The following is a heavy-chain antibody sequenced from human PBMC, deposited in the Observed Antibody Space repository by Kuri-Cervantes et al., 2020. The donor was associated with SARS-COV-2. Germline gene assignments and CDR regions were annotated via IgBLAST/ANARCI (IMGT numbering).Heavy chain of an antibody. J-gene: IGHJ6*02. CDR2: INPNSGGT. V-gene: IGHV1-2*02. CDR1: GYTFTSYY. D-gene: IGHD2-15*01. Sequence: ASVKVSCKASGYTFTSYYMHWVRQAPGQGLEWMGWINPNSGGTNYAQKFQGRVTMTRDTSISTAYMELSRLRSDDTAVYYCARRPPYCSGGSCYYYYYGMDVWGQGTTVTVSS. CDR3: ARRPPYCSGGSCYYYYYGMDV.